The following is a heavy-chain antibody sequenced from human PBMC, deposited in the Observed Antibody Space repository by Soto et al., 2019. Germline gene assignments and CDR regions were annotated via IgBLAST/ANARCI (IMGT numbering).Heavy chain of an antibody. CDR1: GDSLSSGGHY. Sequence: PSETLSLTCTVSGDSLSSGGHYWSWIRQHPGKGLEWIGHIYDSVNTYYSPSLRSRVTISADMSKNQFSLNLRSVTAADTAVYYCARDGHWGQGTLVTVSS. CDR3: ARDGH. J-gene: IGHJ4*02. CDR2: IYDSVNT. V-gene: IGHV4-31*03.